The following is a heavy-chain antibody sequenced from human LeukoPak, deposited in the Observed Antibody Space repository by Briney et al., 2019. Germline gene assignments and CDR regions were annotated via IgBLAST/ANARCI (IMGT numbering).Heavy chain of an antibody. D-gene: IGHD3/OR15-3a*01. CDR2: VYYSGGT. Sequence: PSETLPLTRSVTGGSLSSYYWSWLRQPPAKGLEWIGYVYYSGGTNYNPSLRSRVTISVDTAKNQFSLKLSSVTAADTAVYYCAGIARSGLGRFDYGGQGTLIIVSS. V-gene: IGHV4-59*08. J-gene: IGHJ4*02. CDR1: GGSLSSYY. CDR3: AGIARSGLGRFDY.